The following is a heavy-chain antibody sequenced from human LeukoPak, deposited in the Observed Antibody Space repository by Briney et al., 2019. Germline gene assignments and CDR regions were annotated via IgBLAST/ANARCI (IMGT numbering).Heavy chain of an antibody. CDR1: GGSISSSSYY. D-gene: IGHD4-17*01. J-gene: IGHJ4*02. CDR2: IYYSGST. V-gene: IGHV4-39*01. Sequence: SETLSLTCTVSGGSISSSSYYWGWIRQPPGKGLEWIGSIYYSGSTYYNPSLKSRVTISVDTSKNQFSLKLSSVTAADTAVYYCARQSDGDPVSNSDYWGQGTLVTVSS. CDR3: ARQSDGDPVSNSDY.